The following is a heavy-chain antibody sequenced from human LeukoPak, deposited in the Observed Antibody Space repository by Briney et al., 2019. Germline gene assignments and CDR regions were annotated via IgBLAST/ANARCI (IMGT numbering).Heavy chain of an antibody. Sequence: GGSLRLSCAASGFTFASYWISWVRQAPGKGLEWVANIKQDASEEYYVDSVKGRFTISRDNAKNSLYLQMNSRRAEDTAVYYCVRDRGRASVDYWGQGTLVTVSS. CDR3: VRDRGRASVDY. CDR1: GFTFASYW. D-gene: IGHD1-26*01. CDR2: IKQDASEE. V-gene: IGHV3-7*01. J-gene: IGHJ4*02.